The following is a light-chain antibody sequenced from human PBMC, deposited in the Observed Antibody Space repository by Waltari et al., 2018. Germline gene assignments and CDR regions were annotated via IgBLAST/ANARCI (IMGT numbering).Light chain of an antibody. Sequence: DIQMTQSPSALSASVGDRVTITCRASQSINNYLNWYQQRPGNAPKVLIYAASTLQSGAPSRFGGSGSGTDFTLTISSLQPEDFATYYCQQSYRTPLTFGGGTKVEIK. J-gene: IGKJ4*01. CDR2: AAS. V-gene: IGKV1-39*01. CDR1: QSINNY. CDR3: QQSYRTPLT.